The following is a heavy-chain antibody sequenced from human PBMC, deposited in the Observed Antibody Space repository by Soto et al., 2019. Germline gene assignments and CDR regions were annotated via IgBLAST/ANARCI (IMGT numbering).Heavy chain of an antibody. V-gene: IGHV3-33*01. J-gene: IGHJ4*02. D-gene: IGHD2-2*01. Sequence: GESLKISCAASGFTFSSYGMHWVRQAPGKGLEWVAVIWYDGSNKYYADSVKGRFTISRDNSKNTLYLQMNSLRAEDTAVYYCARDSCRTPNQVLCHSAFNYWGQGTLVTVAS. CDR3: ARDSCRTPNQVLCHSAFNY. CDR1: GFTFSSYG. CDR2: IWYDGSNK.